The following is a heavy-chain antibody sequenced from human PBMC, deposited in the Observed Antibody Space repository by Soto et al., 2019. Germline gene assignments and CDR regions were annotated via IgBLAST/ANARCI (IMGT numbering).Heavy chain of an antibody. D-gene: IGHD6-13*01. CDR3: ARGEAAQNYY. CDR1: GFTFSSYP. Sequence: GGSLRLSCVGSGFTFSSYPMYWVRQAPGKGLEWVAIISYDGSNKYYADSVKGRFTISNDSPKNTLYLQMNSLRTEDTAVYYCARGEAAQNYYWGQGTLVTVSS. V-gene: IGHV3-30-3*01. J-gene: IGHJ4*02. CDR2: ISYDGSNK.